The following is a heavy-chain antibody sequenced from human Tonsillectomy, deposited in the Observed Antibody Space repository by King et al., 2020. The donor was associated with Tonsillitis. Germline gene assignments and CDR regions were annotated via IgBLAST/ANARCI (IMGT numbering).Heavy chain of an antibody. CDR1: GFTFRRYD. Sequence: VQLVESGGGVVQPGRSQRLSCAASGFTFRRYDMHWVRQAPGKGLEWVAVISYDGRSKYYVDSVKGRFTISRDNSKNTLDLQMNSLRVEDTAVYYCARDLDYWGQGSLVTVSS. CDR3: ARDLDY. CDR2: ISYDGRSK. J-gene: IGHJ4*02. V-gene: IGHV3-33*08.